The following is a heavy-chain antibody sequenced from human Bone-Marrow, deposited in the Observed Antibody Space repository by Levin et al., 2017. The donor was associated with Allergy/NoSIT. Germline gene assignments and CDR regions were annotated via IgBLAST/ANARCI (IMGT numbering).Heavy chain of an antibody. CDR1: GYSVTSHW. CDR2: IYLGDSDI. CDR3: ARGYGRVRGVIYRAYDAFDL. V-gene: IGHV5-51*01. Sequence: GGSLRLSCKGSGYSVTSHWIGWVRQMPGKGLEWMGIIYLGDSDIRYSPSFQGQVTISADTSISTAYLQWSSLKASDTAMYYCARGYGRVRGVIYRAYDAFDLWGQGTMVSVSS. D-gene: IGHD3-10*01. J-gene: IGHJ3*01.